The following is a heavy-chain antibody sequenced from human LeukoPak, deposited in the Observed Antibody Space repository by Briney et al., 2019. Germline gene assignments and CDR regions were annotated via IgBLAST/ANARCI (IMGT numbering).Heavy chain of an antibody. J-gene: IGHJ5*02. D-gene: IGHD5-12*01. V-gene: IGHV4-59*01. Sequence: PSETLSLTCTVSGGSISSYYWSWIRQPPGKGLEWIGYIYYSGSTNYNPSLKSRVTISVDTSKNQFSLKLSSVTAADTANSARVDIVTTNWFDPWGQGTLVTVSS. CDR2: IYYSGST. CDR1: GGSISSYY. CDR3: VDIVTTNWFDP.